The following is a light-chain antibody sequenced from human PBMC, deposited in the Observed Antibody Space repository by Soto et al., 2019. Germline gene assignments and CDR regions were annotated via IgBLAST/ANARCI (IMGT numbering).Light chain of an antibody. CDR1: ESITNW. CDR3: QQYKSPPWT. J-gene: IGKJ1*01. CDR2: KAS. Sequence: DIQMTQSPPTLSASVGDRVTISCRASESITNWLAWYQHKPGKAPKLLIYKASSLESGVPSRFSGSGSGKEFSRTISSLQPDDFATYYCQQYKSPPWTFVQGTKVEIK. V-gene: IGKV1-5*03.